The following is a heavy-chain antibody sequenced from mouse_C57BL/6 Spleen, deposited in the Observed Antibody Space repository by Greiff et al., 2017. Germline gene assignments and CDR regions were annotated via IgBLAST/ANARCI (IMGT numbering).Heavy chain of an antibody. V-gene: IGHV14-3*01. CDR3: ARSQYGNYPHYFDY. Sequence: EVQLQESVAELVRPGASVKLSCTASGFNIKNTYMHWVKQRPEQGLEWIGRIDPANGNTKYAPKCQGKATITADTSSNTAYLQLSSLTSEDTAIYYCARSQYGNYPHYFDYWGQGTTLTVSS. CDR2: IDPANGNT. J-gene: IGHJ2*01. CDR1: GFNIKNTY. D-gene: IGHD2-10*02.